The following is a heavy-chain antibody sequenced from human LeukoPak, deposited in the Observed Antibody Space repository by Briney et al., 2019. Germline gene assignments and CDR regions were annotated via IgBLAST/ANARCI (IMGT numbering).Heavy chain of an antibody. CDR3: ARTISSSRSRDAFDI. J-gene: IGHJ3*02. CDR1: GYTFTSYA. Sequence: ASVKVSCKASGYTFTSYAMNWVRQAPGQGLEWMGWINTNTGNPTYAQGFTGRFVFSLDTSVSTAYLQISSLKAEDTAVYYCARTISSSRSRDAFDIWGQGTMVTVSS. CDR2: INTNTGNP. V-gene: IGHV7-4-1*02. D-gene: IGHD6-13*01.